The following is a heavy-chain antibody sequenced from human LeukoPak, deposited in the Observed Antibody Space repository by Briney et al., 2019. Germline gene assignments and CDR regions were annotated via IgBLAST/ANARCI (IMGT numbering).Heavy chain of an antibody. CDR2: IYPGDSDT. CDR3: ARHLRLWQNWFDP. CDR1: GYSFTRYW. V-gene: IGHV5-51*01. Sequence: PGESLKISCKGSGYSFTRYWIAWVRQMPGKGPEWMGIIYPGDSDTRYSPSFQGQVTISADKSISTAYLQWSSLKASDTAMYYCARHLRLWQNWFDPWGQGTLVTVSS. D-gene: IGHD5-18*01. J-gene: IGHJ5*02.